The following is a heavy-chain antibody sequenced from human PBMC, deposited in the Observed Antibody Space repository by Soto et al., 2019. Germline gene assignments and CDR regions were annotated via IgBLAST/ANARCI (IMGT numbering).Heavy chain of an antibody. J-gene: IGHJ4*02. D-gene: IGHD3-22*01. CDR1: GYTFTSYG. CDR2: ITPYNGNT. CDR3: ARDRGSYSDSSGLYWVGDYFDS. Sequence: QVQLVQSGAEVKKPGASVKVSCKASGYTFTSYGISWVRQAPGQGLEWMGWITPYNGNTNYAQKLQGRVTMTTDTSPSXXYXEXXSMRSDETAVYYSARDRGSYSDSSGLYWVGDYFDSWGQGTLVTVSS. V-gene: IGHV1-18*01.